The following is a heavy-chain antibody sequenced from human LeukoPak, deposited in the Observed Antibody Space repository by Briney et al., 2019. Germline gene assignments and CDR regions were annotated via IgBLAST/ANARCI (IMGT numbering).Heavy chain of an antibody. CDR3: VRHKLDGDSRYYYYYGMDV. J-gene: IGHJ6*02. V-gene: IGHV1-8*01. D-gene: IGHD2-21*01. CDR2: MNPNSGNT. Sequence: ASVKVSCKASGYTFTSYDINWVRQATGQGLEWMGWMNPNSGNTGYAQKFQGRVTMTRNTSISTAYMELSSLRSEDTAVYYCVRHKLDGDSRYYYYYGMDVWGQGTTVTVSS. CDR1: GYTFTSYD.